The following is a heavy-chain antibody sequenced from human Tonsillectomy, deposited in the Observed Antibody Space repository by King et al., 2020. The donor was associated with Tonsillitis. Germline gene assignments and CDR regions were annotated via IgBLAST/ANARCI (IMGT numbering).Heavy chain of an antibody. D-gene: IGHD6-13*01. J-gene: IGHJ6*03. CDR2: IIPIFGTA. CDR1: GGTLSNYA. V-gene: IGHV1-69*01. CDR3: ARGSTGYSSSWHGIYYYYYMDV. Sequence: VQLVESGAEVKKPGSSVKVSCKASGGTLSNYAISWVRQAPGQGLEWMGGIIPIFGTANYAQRFQGRVTITADESTSTAYMELSSLKSGDTAVYYCARGSTGYSSSWHGIYYYYYMDVWGKGTTVTVSS.